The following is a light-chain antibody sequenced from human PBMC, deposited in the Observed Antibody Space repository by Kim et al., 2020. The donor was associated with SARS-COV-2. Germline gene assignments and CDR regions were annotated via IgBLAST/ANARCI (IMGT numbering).Light chain of an antibody. J-gene: IGLJ2*01. CDR2: GRN. CDR3: QSRDSSGNVV. V-gene: IGLV3-19*01. Sequence: SSELTQDPAVSVALGQTFRITCQGDSLRSYYATWYQQNPRQAPVLVIYGRNSRPSGVPDRFSGSTSGKTASLTISGAQSEDEADFYCQSRDSSGNVVFGGGTKRTVL. CDR1: SLRSYY.